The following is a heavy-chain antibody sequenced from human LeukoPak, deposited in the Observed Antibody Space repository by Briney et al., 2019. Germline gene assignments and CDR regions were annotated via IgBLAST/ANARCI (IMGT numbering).Heavy chain of an antibody. CDR3: ARSPYLGALGYYFDY. Sequence: SETLSLTCTVSGGSISSYYWSWIRQPPGKGLEWIGYIYYSGSTNYSPSLKSRVTISVDTSKNQFSLKLSSVTAADTAVYYCARSPYLGALGYYFDYWGQGTLVTVSS. CDR1: GGSISSYY. V-gene: IGHV4-59*01. D-gene: IGHD3-16*01. CDR2: IYYSGST. J-gene: IGHJ4*02.